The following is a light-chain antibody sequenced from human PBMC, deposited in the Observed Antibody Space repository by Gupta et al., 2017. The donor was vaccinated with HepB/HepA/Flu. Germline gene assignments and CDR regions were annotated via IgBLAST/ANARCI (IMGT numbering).Light chain of an antibody. CDR3: QQSDTIPQVT. V-gene: IGKV1-39*01. CDR2: GVS. Sequence: DIQMTQSPSSLSASVGDRVTITCRASQSIRKFLNWYQQTPGKAPKLLIYGVSTLHSGVPTRFSGSGYETDFTLTITNVQPEDFATYYCQQSDTIPQVTFGQGTRLEMK. J-gene: IGKJ5*01. CDR1: QSIRKF.